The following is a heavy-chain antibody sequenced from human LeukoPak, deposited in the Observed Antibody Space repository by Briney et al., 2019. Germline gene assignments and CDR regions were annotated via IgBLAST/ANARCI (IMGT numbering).Heavy chain of an antibody. CDR1: GFTVSSNY. CDR3: ARGSGSPTKEFDY. CDR2: IYSGGST. J-gene: IGHJ4*02. Sequence: GGSLRLSCAASGFTVSSNYMSWVRQAPGKGLEWVSVIYSGGSTYYADSVKGRFTISRDNSKNTLYLQMNSLRAEDTAVYYCARGSGSPTKEFDYWGQGTLVTVSS. D-gene: IGHD5-12*01. V-gene: IGHV3-53*01.